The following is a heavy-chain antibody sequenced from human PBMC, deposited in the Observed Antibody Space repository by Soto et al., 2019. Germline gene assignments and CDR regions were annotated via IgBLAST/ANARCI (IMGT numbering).Heavy chain of an antibody. CDR2: FDPEDGET. D-gene: IGHD5-12*01. CDR1: GYTLTELS. J-gene: IGHJ2*01. Sequence: QVQLVQSGAEVKKPGASVKVSCKVSGYTLTELSMHWVRQAPGKGLEWMGGFDPEDGETIYAQKFQGRVTMTEDTSTDTAYMELSSLRSEDTAVYYCATARYSGPRAPPRQDWYFALWGRGTLVTVSS. CDR3: ATARYSGPRAPPRQDWYFAL. V-gene: IGHV1-24*01.